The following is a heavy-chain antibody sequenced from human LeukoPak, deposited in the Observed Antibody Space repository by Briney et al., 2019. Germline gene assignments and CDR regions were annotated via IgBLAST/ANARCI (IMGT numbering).Heavy chain of an antibody. J-gene: IGHJ2*01. CDR2: MSYTGST. CDR3: ATDGYFEV. V-gene: IGHV4-59*01. CDR1: GVSINTYS. Sequence: SETLSLTCTVSGVSINTYSWSWVRQPPGKGLEWIGYMSYTGSTSYNPSLRSRVAISVDKSKNQFSLKLTSVTAADTAVYFCATDGYFEVWGRGTLVTVSS.